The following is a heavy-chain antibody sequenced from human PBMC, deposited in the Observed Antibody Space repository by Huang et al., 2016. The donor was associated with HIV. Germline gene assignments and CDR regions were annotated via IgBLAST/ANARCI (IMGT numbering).Heavy chain of an antibody. V-gene: IGHV3-74*01. Sequence: EVQLVESGGGLVQPGGSLRLSCAASGFSISSYWMHWVRQAPGKGVGGVSSIKSDGSSTSYADSVKGRFTISRDNAKNTLYLQMNSLRAGDTAVYYCARDPRIQSWLNFFDYWGHGTLVSVSS. CDR3: ARDPRIQSWLNFFDY. CDR1: GFSISSYW. D-gene: IGHD3-22*01. J-gene: IGHJ4*01. CDR2: IKSDGSST.